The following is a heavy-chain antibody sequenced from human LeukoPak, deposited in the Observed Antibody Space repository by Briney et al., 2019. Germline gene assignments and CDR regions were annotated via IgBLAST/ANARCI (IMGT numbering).Heavy chain of an antibody. CDR3: AGSGDRTFDY. J-gene: IGHJ4*02. V-gene: IGHV3-33*08. CDR2: IWYGGSNK. Sequence: GRSLRLSSAASGFTFSSYGMHWVRQAPGKGLEWVAVIWYGGSNKYYADSVKGRFTISRDNSKNTLYLQMNSLRAEDTAVYYCAGSGDRTFDYWGQGTLVTVSS. CDR1: GFTFSSYG. D-gene: IGHD2-21*02.